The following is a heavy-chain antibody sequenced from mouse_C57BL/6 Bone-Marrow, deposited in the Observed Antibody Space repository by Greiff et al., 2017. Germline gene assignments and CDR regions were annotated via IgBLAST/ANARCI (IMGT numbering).Heavy chain of an antibody. J-gene: IGHJ2*01. D-gene: IGHD1-1*01. V-gene: IGHV5-17*01. Sequence: EVQGVESGGGLVKPGGSLKLSCAASGFTFSDYGMHWVRQAPEKGLEWVAYISSGSRTIYYADTVKGRFTISRDNAKNTLFLQMTSLRSEDTAMYYCARLRSYFDYWGQGTTLTVSS. CDR1: GFTFSDYG. CDR2: ISSGSRTI. CDR3: ARLRSYFDY.